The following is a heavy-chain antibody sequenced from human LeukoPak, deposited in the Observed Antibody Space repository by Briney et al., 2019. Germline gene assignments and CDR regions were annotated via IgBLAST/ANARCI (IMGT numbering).Heavy chain of an antibody. J-gene: IGHJ4*02. CDR1: GYTFTSYG. D-gene: IGHD3-16*02. CDR3: ARPLRLRLGELSLNY. V-gene: IGHV1-18*01. Sequence: ASVKVSCKASGYTFTSYGISWVRQAPGQGLEWIGWISAYNGNTNYAQKLQGRVTMTTDTSTSTAYMELRSLRSDDTAVYYCARPLRLRLGELSLNYWGQGTLVTVSS. CDR2: ISAYNGNT.